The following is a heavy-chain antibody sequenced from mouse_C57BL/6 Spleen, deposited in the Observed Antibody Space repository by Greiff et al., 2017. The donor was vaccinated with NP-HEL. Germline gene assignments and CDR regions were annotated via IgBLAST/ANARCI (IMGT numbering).Heavy chain of an antibody. V-gene: IGHV1-4*01. Sequence: VQLQQSGAELARPGASVKMSCKASGYTFTSYTMHWVKQRPGKGLEWIGYINPSSGYTKYNQKFKDKATLTADKSSSPAYMQLSSLTAEDSAVYYCAREGVRPGDYWGQGTSVTVSS. J-gene: IGHJ4*01. CDR1: GYTFTSYT. CDR3: AREGVRPGDY. D-gene: IGHD2-14*01. CDR2: INPSSGYT.